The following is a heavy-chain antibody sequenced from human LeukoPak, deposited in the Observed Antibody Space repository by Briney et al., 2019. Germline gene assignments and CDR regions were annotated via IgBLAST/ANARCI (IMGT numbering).Heavy chain of an antibody. CDR1: GFTFSDYY. Sequence: GGSLRLSCAASGFTFSDYYMSWIRQAPGKGLEWLSYMSVSGYTIYYADSVNGRFTISRDNAQNSLFLQMDNLRGEDTAVYYCARDMGIYTNYGAYWGQGTLVTVSS. CDR2: MSVSGYTI. J-gene: IGHJ4*02. CDR3: ARDMGIYTNYGAY. V-gene: IGHV3-11*04. D-gene: IGHD4-17*01.